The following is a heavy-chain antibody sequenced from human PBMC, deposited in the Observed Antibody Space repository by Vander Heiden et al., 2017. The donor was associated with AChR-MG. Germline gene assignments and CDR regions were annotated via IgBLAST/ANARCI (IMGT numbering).Heavy chain of an antibody. J-gene: IGHJ4*02. Sequence: QVQLQESGPGLVKPSETLSLTCNVSGDSISPYYWSWIRQPPGKGLEWIGHISYRGSTDYNPSLKSRVSMSVDTSKNQFSLSLNSVTAADTAVYYCAKGRRALAENFFDSWGQGTLVTVSS. CDR1: GDSISPYY. CDR3: AKGRRALAENFFDS. CDR2: ISYRGST. V-gene: IGHV4-59*01.